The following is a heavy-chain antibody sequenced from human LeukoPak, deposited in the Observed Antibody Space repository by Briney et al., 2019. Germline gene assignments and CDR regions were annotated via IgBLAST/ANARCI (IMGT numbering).Heavy chain of an antibody. Sequence: AGGSLRLSCAASGFTFSNYAISWVRQAPGKGLEWVSTISGNGGSTYYADSVKGRFTISRDNSKNTLYLQMNSLRAEDTAIHYCAKVPYSDYGSGRPPCMDVWGQGTTVAVSS. CDR1: GFTFSNYA. CDR3: AKVPYSDYGSGRPPCMDV. D-gene: IGHD3-10*01. V-gene: IGHV3-23*01. J-gene: IGHJ6*02. CDR2: ISGNGGST.